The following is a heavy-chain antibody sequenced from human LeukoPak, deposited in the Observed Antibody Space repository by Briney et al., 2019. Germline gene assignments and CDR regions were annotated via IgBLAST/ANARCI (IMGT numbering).Heavy chain of an antibody. V-gene: IGHV1-18*04. CDR1: GYTFTSYG. CDR3: AGGPRSLYSSGWYYFDY. Sequence: ASVKVSCKASGYTFTSYGISWVRQAPGQGLEWMGWISAYNGNTNYAQKVQGRVTMTTDTSTSTAYMELRSLRSDDTAVYYCAGGPRSLYSSGWYYFDYWGQGTLVTVSS. CDR2: ISAYNGNT. D-gene: IGHD6-19*01. J-gene: IGHJ4*02.